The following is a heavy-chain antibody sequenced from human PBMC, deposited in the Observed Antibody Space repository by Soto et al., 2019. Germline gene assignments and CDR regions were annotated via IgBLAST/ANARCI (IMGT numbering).Heavy chain of an antibody. J-gene: IGHJ4*02. CDR2: IYPGDSDT. CDR1: GYSFTSYW. CDR3: ARGTLAGATPYYFDY. Sequence: EVQLVQSGADVKKPGESLKISCKGSGYSFTSYWIGWVRQMPGKGLEWMGIIYPGDSDTRYSPSFRGQVTISADKSISTAYLQWSSLKASDTAMYYCARGTLAGATPYYFDYWGQGTLVTVSS. D-gene: IGHD1-26*01. V-gene: IGHV5-51*01.